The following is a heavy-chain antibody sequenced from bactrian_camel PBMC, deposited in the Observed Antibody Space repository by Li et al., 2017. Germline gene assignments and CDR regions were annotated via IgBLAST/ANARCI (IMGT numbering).Heavy chain of an antibody. D-gene: IGHD1*01. V-gene: IGHV3S40*01. CDR2: INSDGDTT. J-gene: IGHJ4*01. CDR1: GFTFSSYD. Sequence: VQLVESGGGLVQPGGSLRLSCAASGFTFSSYDMAWVRQAPGKGLEWISQINSDGDTTFYADSVKGRFTISRDNAKNALYLQLTSLTIEDTAMYWCTLRNWGMYDCYYGSWCYKGNWGQGTQVTVS. CDR3: TLRNWGMYDCYYGSWCYKGN.